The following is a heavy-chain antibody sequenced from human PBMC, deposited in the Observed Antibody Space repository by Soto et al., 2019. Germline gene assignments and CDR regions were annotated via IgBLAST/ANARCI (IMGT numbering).Heavy chain of an antibody. CDR1: GGSISSGGYY. CDR3: ARHDGFSSGWIFDY. J-gene: IGHJ4*01. V-gene: IGHV4-31*03. Sequence: PSETLSLTCTVSGGSISSGGYYWSWIRQHPGKGLEWIGYIYYSGSTYYNPSLKSRVTISVDTSNNQFSLKLRSVTAADTAVYYCARHDGFSSGWIFDYWGHGTLVNVSS. CDR2: IYYSGST. D-gene: IGHD6-19*01.